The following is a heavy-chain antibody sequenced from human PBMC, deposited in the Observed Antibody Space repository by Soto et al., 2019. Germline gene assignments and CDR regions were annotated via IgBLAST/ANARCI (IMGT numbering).Heavy chain of an antibody. Sequence: EVQLVESGGGLVQPGGSLRLSCAASGFTFSSYWMSWVRQAPGKGLEWVASIKQDGREKYYVHSVKGRFTISRDNAKNALYLQINRLTDAGTAAYYCARVINVVVPAAMTDLDYWGQGTLVTVCS. CDR2: IKQDGREK. J-gene: IGHJ4*02. CDR3: ARVINVVVPAAMTDLDY. CDR1: GFTFSSYW. D-gene: IGHD2-2*01. V-gene: IGHV3-7*01.